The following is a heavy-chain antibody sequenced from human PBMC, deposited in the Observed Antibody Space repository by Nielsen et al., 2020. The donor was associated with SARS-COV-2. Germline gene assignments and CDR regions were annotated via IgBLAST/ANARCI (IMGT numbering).Heavy chain of an antibody. CDR1: GFTFTSSA. V-gene: IGHV1-58*01. Sequence: SVKVSCKASGFTFTSSAVQWVRQARGQRLEWIGWIVVGSGNTNYAQKFQERVAITRDMSTSTAYMELSSLRSEDTAVYYCAAEVGGSYFDYWGQGTLVTVSS. D-gene: IGHD1-26*01. CDR3: AAEVGGSYFDY. CDR2: IVVGSGNT. J-gene: IGHJ4*02.